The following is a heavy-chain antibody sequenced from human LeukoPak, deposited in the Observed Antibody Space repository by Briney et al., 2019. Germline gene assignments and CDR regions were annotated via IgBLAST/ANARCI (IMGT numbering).Heavy chain of an antibody. V-gene: IGHV4-34*01. CDR1: GGSFSGYY. D-gene: IGHD3-9*01. Sequence: SETLSLTCAVYGGSFSGYYWSWIRQPPGKGLEWIGEINHSGSTNYNPSLKSRVTISVDTSKNQFSLKLSSVTAADTAVYYCARGGVGLRYFDWLSSWFDPWGQGTLVTVSS. J-gene: IGHJ5*02. CDR3: ARGGVGLRYFDWLSSWFDP. CDR2: INHSGST.